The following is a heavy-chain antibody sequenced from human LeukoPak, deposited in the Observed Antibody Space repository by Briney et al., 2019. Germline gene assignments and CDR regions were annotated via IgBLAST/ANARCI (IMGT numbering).Heavy chain of an antibody. CDR1: GYSFTSNY. CDR2: TNPNTGST. Sequence: ASVQVSCKTSGYSFTSNYIHWVRQAPGRGPEWMGCTNPNTGSTTYAQKFQGRVSMTRDTSISTAYMELKRLKSDDTAVYYCAREDSGSAYVNYFDYWGQGFLVTVSS. CDR3: AREDSGSAYVNYFDY. D-gene: IGHD1-26*01. V-gene: IGHV1-2*02. J-gene: IGHJ4*02.